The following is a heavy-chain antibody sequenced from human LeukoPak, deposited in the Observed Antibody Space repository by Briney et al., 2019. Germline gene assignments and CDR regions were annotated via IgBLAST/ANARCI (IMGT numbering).Heavy chain of an antibody. CDR3: AKDSTRGVVITVLDY. D-gene: IGHD3-22*01. CDR2: ISGSGGST. CDR1: GFTFSSYA. V-gene: IGHV3-23*01. J-gene: IGHJ4*02. Sequence: GGSLRLSCAASGFTFSSYAMSWVRQAPGKGLEWVSAISGSGGSTYYADSVKGRFTISRDNSKNTLYLQMNSLRAEDTAVYYCAKDSTRGVVITVLDYWGQGTLVTVSS.